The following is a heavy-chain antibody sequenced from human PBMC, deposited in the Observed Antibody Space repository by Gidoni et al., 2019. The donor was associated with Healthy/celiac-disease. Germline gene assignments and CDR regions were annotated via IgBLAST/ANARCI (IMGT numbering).Heavy chain of an antibody. CDR2: IYYSGST. CDR1: GGSISSSSYY. CDR3: ASPTVVTPWGDY. Sequence: QLQLQESGPGLVKPSETLSLTCTVSGGSISSSSYYWGWIRQPPGKGLEWIGSIYYSGSTYYNPSLKSRVTISVDTSKNQFSLKLSSVTAVDTAVYYCASPTVVTPWGDYWGQGTLVTVSS. J-gene: IGHJ4*02. D-gene: IGHD4-17*01. V-gene: IGHV4-39*01.